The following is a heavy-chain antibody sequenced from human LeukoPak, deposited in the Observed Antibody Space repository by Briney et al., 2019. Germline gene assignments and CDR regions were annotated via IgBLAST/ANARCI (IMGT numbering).Heavy chain of an antibody. D-gene: IGHD4-17*01. CDR3: AKDPSRYGDYTEYFQH. J-gene: IGHJ1*01. CDR1: GFTFSSFA. Sequence: GGSLRLSCAASGFTFSSFAMSWVRQAPGKGPEVRLGITGRGGSTYYADSVKGRFTISRDNSKNTLYLQMNSLRAEDTAVYYCAKDPSRYGDYTEYFQHWGQGTLVTVSS. V-gene: IGHV3-23*01. CDR2: ITGRGGST.